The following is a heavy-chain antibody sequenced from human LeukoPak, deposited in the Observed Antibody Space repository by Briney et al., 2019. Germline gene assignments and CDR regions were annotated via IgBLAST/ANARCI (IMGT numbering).Heavy chain of an antibody. Sequence: PSETLSPTCTVAGGSITSSSYYWGCIRQPPGKRLERIGSIYYSGSTYYDPALKSRGIMSVDTSKNQVALKLSSVTAGDAAVYSCGRQHWDIVVVPAARPFGYWGQGSLVA. V-gene: IGHV4-39*01. D-gene: IGHD2-2*01. J-gene: IGHJ4*02. CDR2: IYYSGST. CDR1: GGSITSSSYY. CDR3: GRQHWDIVVVPAARPFGY.